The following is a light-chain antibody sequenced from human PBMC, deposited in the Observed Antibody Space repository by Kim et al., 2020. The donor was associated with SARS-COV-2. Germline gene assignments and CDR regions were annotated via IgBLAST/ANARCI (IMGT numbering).Light chain of an antibody. Sequence: GDRVTVTCRASECINIWLAWYQQKPGKAPKLLIYAASRLESGVPSRFVGSGSGTEFTLTINRLQPDDFATYYCQQYNDYPSFGQGTKLEI. CDR2: AAS. J-gene: IGKJ2*01. CDR3: QQYNDYPS. CDR1: ECINIW. V-gene: IGKV1-5*03.